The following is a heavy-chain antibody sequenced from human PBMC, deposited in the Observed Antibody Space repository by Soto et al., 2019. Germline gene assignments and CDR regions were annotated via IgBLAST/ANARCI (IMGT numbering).Heavy chain of an antibody. CDR3: ARDGWLLAEYFQH. Sequence: GSLRLSCAASGFTFSSYSMNWVRQAPGKGLEWVSYISSSSSTIYYADSVKGRFTISRDNAKNSLYLQMNSLRAEDTAVYYCARDGWLLAEYFQHWGQGTLVTVSS. CDR2: ISSSSSTI. J-gene: IGHJ1*01. D-gene: IGHD5-12*01. CDR1: GFTFSSYS. V-gene: IGHV3-48*01.